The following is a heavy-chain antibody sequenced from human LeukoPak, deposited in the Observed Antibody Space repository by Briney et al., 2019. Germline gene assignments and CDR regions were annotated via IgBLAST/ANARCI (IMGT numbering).Heavy chain of an antibody. CDR3: ARGQKRCLEWLSATFFDY. Sequence: VASVKVSCQASGYTFTGYYMHWVRQAPGQGLEWMGRINPNRGGTNYAQKFQGRVTMTRDTSISTAYMELSRLRSDDTAVYYCARGQKRCLEWLSATFFDYWGQGTLVTVSS. CDR2: INPNRGGT. CDR1: GYTFTGYY. J-gene: IGHJ4*02. D-gene: IGHD3-3*01. V-gene: IGHV1-2*06.